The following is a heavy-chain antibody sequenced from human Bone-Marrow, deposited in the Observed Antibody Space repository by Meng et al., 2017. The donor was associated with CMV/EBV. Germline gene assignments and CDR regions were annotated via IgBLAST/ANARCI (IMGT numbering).Heavy chain of an antibody. CDR3: ARAPYGSISWFDP. V-gene: IGHV3-74*01. Sequence: GESLKISCAASGFTFSSYWMHWVRQAPGKGLVWVSRINSDGSSTSYADSVKGRFTISRDNAKNTLYLQMNSLRAEDTAVYFCARAPYGSISWFDPWGQGTLVTVSS. CDR1: GFTFSSYW. J-gene: IGHJ5*02. D-gene: IGHD6-13*01. CDR2: INSDGSST.